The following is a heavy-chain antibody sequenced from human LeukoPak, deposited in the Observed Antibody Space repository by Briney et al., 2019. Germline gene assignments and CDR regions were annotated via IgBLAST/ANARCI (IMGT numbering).Heavy chain of an antibody. D-gene: IGHD5-18*01. Sequence: PGGSLRLSCAASGFTFSDHYMDWVRQAPGKGLEWVSYISSSSSTIYYADSVKGRFTISRDNAKNSLYLQMNSLRAEDTAVYYCARVHNTAAFDYWGQGTLVTVSS. CDR1: GFTFSDHY. J-gene: IGHJ4*02. V-gene: IGHV3-48*01. CDR3: ARVHNTAAFDY. CDR2: ISSSSSTI.